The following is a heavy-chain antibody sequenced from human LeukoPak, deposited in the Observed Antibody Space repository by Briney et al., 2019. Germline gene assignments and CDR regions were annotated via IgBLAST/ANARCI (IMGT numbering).Heavy chain of an antibody. J-gene: IGHJ5*02. V-gene: IGHV3-23*01. CDR2: ISNSGGST. Sequence: GSLRLSCAASGFTFSSYAMSWVRQAPGKGLEWVSAISNSGGSTYYADAVKGRFTVSRDTSKNTVHLQMDSLRAEDTALYYCAKGGSSGWYLSNWFDPWGQGTLVTVSS. CDR1: GFTFSSYA. CDR3: AKGGSSGWYLSNWFDP. D-gene: IGHD6-19*01.